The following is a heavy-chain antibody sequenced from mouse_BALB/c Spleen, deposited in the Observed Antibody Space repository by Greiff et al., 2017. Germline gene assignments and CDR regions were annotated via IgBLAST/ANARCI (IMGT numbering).Heavy chain of an antibody. D-gene: IGHD1-1*01. CDR3: AREHYYGSSFDY. J-gene: IGHJ2*01. Sequence: VQLKESGPGLVKPSQSLSLTCTVTGYSITSDYAWNWIRQFPGNKLEWMGYISYSGSTSYNPSLKSRISITRDTSKNQFFLQLNSVTTEDTATYYCAREHYYGSSFDYWGQGTTLTVSS. CDR2: ISYSGST. V-gene: IGHV3-2*02. CDR1: GYSITSDYA.